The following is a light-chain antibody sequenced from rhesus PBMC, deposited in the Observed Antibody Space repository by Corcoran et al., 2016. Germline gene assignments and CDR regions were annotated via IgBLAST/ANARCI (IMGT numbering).Light chain of an antibody. J-gene: IGKJ2*01. CDR3: MQGSQLYS. Sequence: DIVMTQTPLSLSVTPGEPASISCRSSQSLLHSDGYTYLDWYLQKPGQSPELWIYLGSNRASGVPDRVRVSGAGTDVTLTISRVEAEDVGVYYCMQGSQLYSFGQGTKVEIK. V-gene: IGKV2-78*01. CDR2: LGS. CDR1: QSLLHSDGYTY.